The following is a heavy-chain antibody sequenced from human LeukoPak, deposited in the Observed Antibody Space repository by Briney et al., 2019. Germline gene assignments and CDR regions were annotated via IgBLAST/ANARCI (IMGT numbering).Heavy chain of an antibody. CDR1: GFIFNTYA. V-gene: IGHV3-30*04. Sequence: GGSLRLSCAASGFIFNTYAFHWVRQAPGKGLEWVALISFDGNKKDYADSVKGRFTVSRDGSKNTLYLQMNSLRTEDTAVYYCAREAKYTTSPTGDYWGQGTLVTVSS. D-gene: IGHD6-6*01. CDR3: AREAKYTTSPTGDY. J-gene: IGHJ4*02. CDR2: ISFDGNKK.